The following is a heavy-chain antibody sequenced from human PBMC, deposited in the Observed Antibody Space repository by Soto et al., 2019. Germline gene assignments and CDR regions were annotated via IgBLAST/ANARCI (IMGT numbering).Heavy chain of an antibody. CDR3: ARRGYCTNGVCYYGMDV. D-gene: IGHD2-8*01. Sequence: PSETLSLTCTVSGGSLSSTNYYWGWIRQPPGKGLEWIGTIHYSGSTYYNPSLKSRVTISVDSSKNQFSLRLSSVTAADTAFYYCARRGYCTNGVCYYGMDVWGQGTTVT. J-gene: IGHJ6*02. CDR1: GGSLSSTNYY. CDR2: IHYSGST. V-gene: IGHV4-39*01.